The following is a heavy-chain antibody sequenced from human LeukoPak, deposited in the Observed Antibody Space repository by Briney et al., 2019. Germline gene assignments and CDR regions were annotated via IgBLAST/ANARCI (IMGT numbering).Heavy chain of an antibody. CDR3: ARERALLRGDAFDI. D-gene: IGHD1-26*01. J-gene: IGHJ3*02. V-gene: IGHV4-34*01. Sequence: SETLSLTCAVYGENFSIYFYSWIRQPPGKGLEWIGEINHGGSTSYNPSLKSRVTISVDTSKNQFSLRLSSVTAADTAIYYCARERALLRGDAFDIWGQGTMVTVSS. CDR1: GENFSIYF. CDR2: INHGGST.